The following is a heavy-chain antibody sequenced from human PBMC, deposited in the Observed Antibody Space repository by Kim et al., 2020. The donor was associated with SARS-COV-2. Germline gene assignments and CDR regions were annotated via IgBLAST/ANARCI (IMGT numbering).Heavy chain of an antibody. Sequence: GGSLRLSCAASGFTFSSHWMHWVRQAPGKGLVWVSRINSDGTTTSYGDSVKGRLTISRDNAKNTLYLQMNSLRAEDTAVYYCARRQFTSGWYYFDYWGQG. CDR2: INSDGTTT. D-gene: IGHD6-19*01. CDR1: GFTFSSHW. J-gene: IGHJ4*02. CDR3: ARRQFTSGWYYFDY. V-gene: IGHV3-74*01.